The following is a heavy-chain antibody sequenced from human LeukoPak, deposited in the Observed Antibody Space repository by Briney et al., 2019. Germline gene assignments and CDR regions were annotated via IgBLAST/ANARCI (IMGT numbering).Heavy chain of an antibody. Sequence: ASVKVSCKASGYTFTSYAISWVRQAPGPGLECMGWISAYNGNTYYAQNFQGRVTMTADTSTSTAYMELRSLRSDDTAVYYCARVSYNWFDPWGQGTLLTVS. V-gene: IGHV1-18*01. CDR3: ARVSYNWFDP. D-gene: IGHD6-6*01. J-gene: IGHJ5*02. CDR2: ISAYNGNT. CDR1: GYTFTSYA.